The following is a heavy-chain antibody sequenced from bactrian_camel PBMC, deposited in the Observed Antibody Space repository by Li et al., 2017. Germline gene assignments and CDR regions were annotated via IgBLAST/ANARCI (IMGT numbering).Heavy chain of an antibody. Sequence: QLVESGGGLVQPGGSLRLSCAVSEFTFSNYWMYWVRQAPGKGLEWVSSISSDGGFTYYADSVKGRFTISRDNAKDIVFLQMDSLKPEDTAMYYCAADRFRSLWIGYGDVPAFGYWGQGTQVTVS. CDR1: EFTFSNYW. CDR3: AADRFRSLWIGYGDVPAFGY. V-gene: IGHV3S25*01. CDR2: ISSDGGFT. D-gene: IGHD5*01. J-gene: IGHJ6*01.